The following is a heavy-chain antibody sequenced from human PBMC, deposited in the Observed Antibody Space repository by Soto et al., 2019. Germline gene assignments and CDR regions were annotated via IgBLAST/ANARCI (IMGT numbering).Heavy chain of an antibody. V-gene: IGHV4-4*02. J-gene: IGHJ6*02. CDR1: GASISSSNW. Sequence: SETLSLTCAVSGASISSSNWWTWVRQSPGKGLEWIGEIHHSETTNYSPSLNSRVSISVDKSKNQFSLKLTSVTAADTADYYCARTSYYDSSGYYNIDVWGQGTTVTVSS. D-gene: IGHD3-22*01. CDR2: IHHSETT. CDR3: ARTSYYDSSGYYNIDV.